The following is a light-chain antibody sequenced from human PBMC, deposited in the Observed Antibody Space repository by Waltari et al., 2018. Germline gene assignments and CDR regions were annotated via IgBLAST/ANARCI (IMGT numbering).Light chain of an antibody. CDR2: KVF. Sequence: DVVMTQSPLSLSVTLGQPATISCRSSQSLVHSDGKTYLNWFHQRPGQSPRRLIYKVFNRDSGVPDIFSGSGSGTDFTLKISRVEAEDVGTYYCMQATQWPLTFGQGTKVEIK. J-gene: IGKJ1*01. CDR3: MQATQWPLT. V-gene: IGKV2-30*02. CDR1: QSLVHSDGKTY.